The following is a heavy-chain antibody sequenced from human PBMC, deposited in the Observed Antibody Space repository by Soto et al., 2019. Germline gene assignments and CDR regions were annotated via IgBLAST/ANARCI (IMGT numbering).Heavy chain of an antibody. CDR3: ARGPGERFAPYSYYSTDV. Sequence: GGSLRLSCAASGFTVSSNYMSWVRQAPGKGLEWVSVIYTGGSTYYADSVKGRFTISRDNPKNTLYLQMNSLRAEDTAVYYCARGPGERFAPYSYYSTDVWGKGPTVTVSS. V-gene: IGHV3-66*01. D-gene: IGHD1-1*01. CDR1: GFTVSSNY. J-gene: IGHJ6*03. CDR2: IYTGGST.